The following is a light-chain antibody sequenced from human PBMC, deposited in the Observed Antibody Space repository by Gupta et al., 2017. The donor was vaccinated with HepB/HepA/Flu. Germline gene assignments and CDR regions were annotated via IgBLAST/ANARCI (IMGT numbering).Light chain of an antibody. CDR1: GSDVGGYNS. V-gene: IGLV2-14*01. Sequence: QSALTQPASVSGSPGQSIPISCTGTGSDVGGYNSVSWYQQHPGKASTLMIYDVSNRPSGVSNRFSGSKSGNTASLTISGLQAEDEADYYCTSYTIISTYVFGTGTKVTVL. CDR3: TSYTIISTYV. J-gene: IGLJ1*01. CDR2: DVS.